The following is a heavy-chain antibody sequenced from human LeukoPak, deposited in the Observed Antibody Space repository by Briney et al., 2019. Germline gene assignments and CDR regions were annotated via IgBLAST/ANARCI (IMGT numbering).Heavy chain of an antibody. CDR2: ISYDGSNK. CDR1: GFTFSSYG. D-gene: IGHD3-3*01. Sequence: HPGRSLRLSCAASGFTFSSYGMHWVRQAPGKGLEWVAVISYDGSNKYYADSVKGRFTISRDNAKNSLFLQMNSLRAEDTAVYYCARAYDFWSGYYYGDYWGQGTLVTVSS. V-gene: IGHV3-30*03. J-gene: IGHJ4*02. CDR3: ARAYDFWSGYYYGDY.